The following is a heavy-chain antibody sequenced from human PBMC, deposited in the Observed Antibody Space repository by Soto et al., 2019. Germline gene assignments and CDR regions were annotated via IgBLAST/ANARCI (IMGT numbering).Heavy chain of an antibody. CDR3: ARVRRASTHSEIDY. CDR2: IIPIFGTA. V-gene: IGHV1-69*13. CDR1: GGTFSSYA. J-gene: IGHJ4*02. Sequence: GASVKVSCKASGGTFSSYAISWVRQAPGQGLEWMGGIIPIFGTANYAQKFQGRVTITADESTSTAYMELSSLRSEDTAVYYCARVRRASTHSEIDYWGQGTLVTVSS. D-gene: IGHD4-17*01.